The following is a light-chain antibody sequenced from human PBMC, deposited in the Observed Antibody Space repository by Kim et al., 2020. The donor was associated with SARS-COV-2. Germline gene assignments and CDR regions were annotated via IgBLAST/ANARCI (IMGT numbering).Light chain of an antibody. V-gene: IGKV3-20*01. CDR2: DSS. J-gene: IGKJ2*01. Sequence: PGERATLSCRASQSVSSNYLAWYQQKPGQAPRLLKYDSSSRATGIPDRFSGSGSGTDFTLTISRLEPEDFAVYYCQQYGNSPFTFGQGTKLEI. CDR1: QSVSSNY. CDR3: QQYGNSPFT.